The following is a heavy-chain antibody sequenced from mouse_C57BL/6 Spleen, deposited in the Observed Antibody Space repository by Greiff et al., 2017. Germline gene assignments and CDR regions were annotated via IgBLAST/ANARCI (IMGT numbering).Heavy chain of an antibody. CDR3: AREDYYYGSSYDDAFDY. CDR1: GFTFSSYA. D-gene: IGHD1-1*01. J-gene: IGHJ4*01. Sequence: EVKVVESGAGLVKPGGSLKISCAASGFTFSSYAMYWVRQTPEKGLEWVATISDGGSYTYYADNVKGRFTISRDTANNNLYLQTSHLKSEDTAMYYCAREDYYYGSSYDDAFDYWGQGTSVTVS. V-gene: IGHV5-4*01. CDR2: ISDGGSYT.